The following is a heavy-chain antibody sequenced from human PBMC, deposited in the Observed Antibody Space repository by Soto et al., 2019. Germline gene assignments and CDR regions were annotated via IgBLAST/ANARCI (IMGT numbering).Heavy chain of an antibody. Sequence: EVQLVESGGGLVQPGGSLRLSCAASGFTFSSYWMSWVRQAPGKGLEWVANIKQDGSEKYYVDSVKGRFTISRDNAKNSLYLQMNSLRAEATAVYYCASGGLRSNFDYWGQGTLVTVSS. CDR3: ASGGLRSNFDY. CDR2: IKQDGSEK. D-gene: IGHD4-17*01. CDR1: GFTFSSYW. V-gene: IGHV3-7*01. J-gene: IGHJ4*02.